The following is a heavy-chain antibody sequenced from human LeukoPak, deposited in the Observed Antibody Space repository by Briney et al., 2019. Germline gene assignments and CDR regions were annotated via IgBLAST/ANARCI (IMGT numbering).Heavy chain of an antibody. CDR1: GGSISSGGYS. CDR2: IYHNGNT. J-gene: IGHJ4*02. CDR3: ASGGYSYGFDY. V-gene: IGHV4-30-2*01. D-gene: IGHD5-18*01. Sequence: SEPLSLTCPVSGGSISSGGYSWSWIRQPPGKGLEWIGYIYHNGNTYYSPSLKSRVTISVDRSKNQLSLKLSSVTAADTAMYYCASGGYSYGFDYWGQGTLVTVSS.